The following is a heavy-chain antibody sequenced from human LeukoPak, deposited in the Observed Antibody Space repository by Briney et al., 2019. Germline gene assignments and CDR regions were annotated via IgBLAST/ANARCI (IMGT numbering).Heavy chain of an antibody. Sequence: GESLRLSCAASGVTFSSHWMHWGRQTPGKGLLWVSHMNSDGSSTTYADSVKGRFTISRDNAKNTLYLQMNSLRADDTALYYCARDVLGQGVDYWGQGTLVTVSS. J-gene: IGHJ4*02. CDR1: GVTFSSHW. D-gene: IGHD2-8*01. CDR3: ARDVLGQGVDY. V-gene: IGHV3-74*01. CDR2: MNSDGSST.